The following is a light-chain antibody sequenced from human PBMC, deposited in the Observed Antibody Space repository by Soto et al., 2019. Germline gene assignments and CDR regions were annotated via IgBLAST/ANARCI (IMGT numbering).Light chain of an antibody. Sequence: EIVLTQSPGTLSLSPGERATLSCRASQSLSNIYLAWYQQKPGQAPRVLIYGVSTRATGIPDWFSGSGSAADFTLTISRLEPEEFAVYYCHQYGTLPFTFGPGTKVDIK. CDR2: GVS. J-gene: IGKJ3*01. CDR3: HQYGTLPFT. V-gene: IGKV3-20*01. CDR1: QSLSNIY.